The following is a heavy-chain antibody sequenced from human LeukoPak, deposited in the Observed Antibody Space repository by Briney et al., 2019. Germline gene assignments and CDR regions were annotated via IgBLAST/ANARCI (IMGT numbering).Heavy chain of an antibody. CDR3: ETAYDILTGYYYSRSPSFDY. CDR1: GWSFSGYY. CDR2: INHSGST. D-gene: IGHD3-9*01. Sequence: SETLSLTCAVYGWSFSGYYWSWIRQPPGKALEWIGEINHSGSTNYNPSLKSRVTISVDTSKNQFSLKLSSVTAADIFLFKQETAYDILTGYYYSRSPSFDYWGQGTLVTVSS. J-gene: IGHJ4*02. V-gene: IGHV4-34*01.